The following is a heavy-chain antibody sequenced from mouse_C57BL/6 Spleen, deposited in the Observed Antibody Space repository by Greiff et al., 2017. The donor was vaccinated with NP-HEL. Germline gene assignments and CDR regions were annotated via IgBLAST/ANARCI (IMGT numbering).Heavy chain of an antibody. D-gene: IGHD2-1*01. CDR1: GFTFSSYG. CDR3: ARHGDYGNYGFAY. CDR2: ISSGGSYT. V-gene: IGHV5-6*02. Sequence: EVKLVESGGDLVKPGGSLKLSCAASGFTFSSYGMSWVRQTPDKRLEWVATISSGGSYTYYPDSVKGRFTISRDKAKNTLYLQMSSLKSDDTAMYYCARHGDYGNYGFAYWGQGTLVTVSA. J-gene: IGHJ3*01.